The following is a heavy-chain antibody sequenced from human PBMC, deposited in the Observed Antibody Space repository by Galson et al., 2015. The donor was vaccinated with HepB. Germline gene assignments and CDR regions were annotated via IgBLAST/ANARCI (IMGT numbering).Heavy chain of an antibody. D-gene: IGHD5-18*01. CDR3: ARGSGYSYGYPFDY. CDR2: IWYDGSNM. V-gene: IGHV3-33*01. CDR1: GFTFSTYG. J-gene: IGHJ4*02. Sequence: SLRLSCAASGFTFSTYGMHWVRQAPGKGLEWVAVIWYDGSNMYYTDSVKGRFIISRDNSKNTLYLQMNSLRAEDTAVYYCARGSGYSYGYPFDYWGQGTLDTVSS.